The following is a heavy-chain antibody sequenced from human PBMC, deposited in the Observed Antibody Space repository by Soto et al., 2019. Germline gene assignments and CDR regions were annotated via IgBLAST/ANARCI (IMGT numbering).Heavy chain of an antibody. D-gene: IGHD2-15*01. Sequence: QVQLQESGPGLVKPSETLSLTCIVSGGSMSSYHWSWIRQSAGKAPEWIGRIYTSGSPIYNPSLKSRVTLSADTYKNHFYLKMSSVTAADTAVYFCARESGGGGYCTGSSCFGMDVWGQGTTVTVSS. CDR1: GGSMSSYH. CDR3: ARESGGGGYCTGSSCFGMDV. CDR2: IYTSGSP. V-gene: IGHV4-4*07. J-gene: IGHJ6*02.